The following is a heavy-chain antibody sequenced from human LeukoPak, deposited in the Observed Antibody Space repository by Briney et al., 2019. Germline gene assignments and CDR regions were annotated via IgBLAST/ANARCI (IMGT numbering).Heavy chain of an antibody. J-gene: IGHJ6*02. V-gene: IGHV3-33*08. CDR2: IWPDGRNK. Sequence: PGGSLRLSCAASGFTFSTYAMSWVRQAPGKGLEWVTIIWPDGRNKYYAESVEGRFAISRDNPRNTVYLQMNSLRAEDTAVYYCVREALAVLGYGMDVWGRGITVTVSS. CDR1: GFTFSTYA. D-gene: IGHD2-8*01. CDR3: VREALAVLGYGMDV.